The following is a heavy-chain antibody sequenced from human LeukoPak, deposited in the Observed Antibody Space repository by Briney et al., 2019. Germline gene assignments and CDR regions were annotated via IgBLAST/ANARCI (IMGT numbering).Heavy chain of an antibody. Sequence: SETLSLTCAVYGGSFSGYYWSWIRQPPGKGLEWIGEINHSGSTNYNPSLKSRVTISVDTSKNQFSLKLSSVTAADTAVYYCARDVNYCSGGSCYYYFDYWGQGTLVTVSS. V-gene: IGHV4-34*01. J-gene: IGHJ4*02. CDR3: ARDVNYCSGGSCYYYFDY. CDR2: INHSGST. CDR1: GGSFSGYY. D-gene: IGHD2-15*01.